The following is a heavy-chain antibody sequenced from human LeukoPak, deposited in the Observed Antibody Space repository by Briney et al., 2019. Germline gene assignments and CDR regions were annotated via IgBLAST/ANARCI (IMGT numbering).Heavy chain of an antibody. CDR1: GFTFSNYA. Sequence: GGSLRPSCATSGFTFSNYAMSWVRPAPGKGVGWGSAISVGGVTYYADSVKGRFTISRDNFKNTLYLQLNSLRAEDTAVYYCAKRVMVTATTYFFDYWGQGTLVTVSS. CDR3: AKRVMVTATTYFFDY. CDR2: ISVGGVT. D-gene: IGHD2-21*02. J-gene: IGHJ4*02. V-gene: IGHV3-23*01.